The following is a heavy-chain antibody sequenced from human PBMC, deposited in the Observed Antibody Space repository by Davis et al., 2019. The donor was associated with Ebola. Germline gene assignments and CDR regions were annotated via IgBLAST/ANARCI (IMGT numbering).Heavy chain of an antibody. D-gene: IGHD4-23*01. CDR2: ISYDGSNK. J-gene: IGHJ4*02. CDR3: AREEVYTVVTPNFDY. CDR1: GFTFSNYW. Sequence: GESLKISCTASGFTFSNYWMSWVRQAPGKGLEWVAVISYDGSNKYYADSVKGRFTISRDNSKNTLYLQMNSLRAEDTAVYYCAREEVYTVVTPNFDYWGQGTLVTVSS. V-gene: IGHV3-30-3*01.